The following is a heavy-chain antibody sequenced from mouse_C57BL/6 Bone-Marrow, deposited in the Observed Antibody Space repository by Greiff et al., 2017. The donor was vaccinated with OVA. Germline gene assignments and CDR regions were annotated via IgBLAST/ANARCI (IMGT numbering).Heavy chain of an antibody. V-gene: IGHV1-53*01. Sequence: QVQLKQSGTELVKPGASVKLSCKASGYTFTSYWMHWVKQRPGQGLEWIGNINPSNGGTNYNEKFKSKATLTVDKSSSTAYMQLSSLTSEDSAVYYCAEAYSNYVWYFDVWGTGTTVTVSS. CDR3: AEAYSNYVWYFDV. D-gene: IGHD2-5*01. CDR2: INPSNGGT. J-gene: IGHJ1*03. CDR1: GYTFTSYW.